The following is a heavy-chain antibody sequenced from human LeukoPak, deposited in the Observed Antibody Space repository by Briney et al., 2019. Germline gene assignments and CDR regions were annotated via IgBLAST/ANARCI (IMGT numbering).Heavy chain of an antibody. J-gene: IGHJ4*02. Sequence: GGSLRLSCAASGFTFSSYGMHWVRQAPGKGLEWVAVISYDGSHKYSADSVKGRFTISRDNARNFLYLQMNSLKDEDTAVYYCARGDSSGYSVYWGQGTLVTVSS. D-gene: IGHD3-22*01. CDR1: GFTFSSYG. V-gene: IGHV3-30*03. CDR2: ISYDGSHK. CDR3: ARGDSSGYSVY.